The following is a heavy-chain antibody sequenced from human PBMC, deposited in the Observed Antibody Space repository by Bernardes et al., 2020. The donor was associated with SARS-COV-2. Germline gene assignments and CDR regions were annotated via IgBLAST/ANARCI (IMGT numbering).Heavy chain of an antibody. CDR2: IDWDDDK. J-gene: IGHJ4*02. Sequence: SCPTLVKPTQTLTLTCTFSGFSLSTSGMCVSWIRQPPGKALEWLARIDWDDDKYYSTSLKTRLTISKDTSKNQVVLTMTNMGPVDTATYYCARIGWLRFGGYFDYWGQGTLVTVSS. CDR3: ARIGWLRFGGYFDY. CDR1: GFSLSTSGMC. D-gene: IGHD5-12*01. V-gene: IGHV2-70*11.